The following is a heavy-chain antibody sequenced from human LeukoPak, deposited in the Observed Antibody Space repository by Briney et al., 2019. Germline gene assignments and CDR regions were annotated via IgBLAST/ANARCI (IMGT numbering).Heavy chain of an antibody. Sequence: GGSLRLSCAASGFSFSSHAMHWVRQAPGKGLEWVAVISFDGSNKYYADSVKGRFTISRDNSKNTLYLQMNSLRAEDTAVYYCARDQSSYGPYYMDVWGKGTTVTVSS. J-gene: IGHJ6*03. D-gene: IGHD5-18*01. CDR2: ISFDGSNK. V-gene: IGHV3-30*01. CDR1: GFSFSSHA. CDR3: ARDQSSYGPYYMDV.